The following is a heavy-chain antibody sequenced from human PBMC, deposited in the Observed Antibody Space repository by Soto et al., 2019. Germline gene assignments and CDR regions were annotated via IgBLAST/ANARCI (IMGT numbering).Heavy chain of an antibody. J-gene: IGHJ4*02. Sequence: AWDSEKSGRGSSTYYADSVKGRFTISRVNSKNMLYLQMNSLTAEDTAVYYCVRGVHSGAYLVDYWGQGTPVTVSS. CDR2: KSGRGSST. D-gene: IGHD3-10*01. CDR3: VRGVHSGAYLVDY. V-gene: IGHV3-23*01.